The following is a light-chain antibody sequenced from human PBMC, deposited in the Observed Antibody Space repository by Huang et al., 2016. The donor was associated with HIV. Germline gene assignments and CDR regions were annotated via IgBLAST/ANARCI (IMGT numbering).Light chain of an antibody. CDR3: QQYNKWPPEYT. Sequence: VMMSQSPATLAASPGARVTLSCGASQSVNTNLAWYQQKPGQPPRLLIYAASTRATSVPARFAGSGSGTEFTLTIDSLQSDDFAVYYCQQYNKWPPEYTFGQGTRLEIK. J-gene: IGKJ2*01. CDR2: AAS. CDR1: QSVNTN. V-gene: IGKV3-15*01.